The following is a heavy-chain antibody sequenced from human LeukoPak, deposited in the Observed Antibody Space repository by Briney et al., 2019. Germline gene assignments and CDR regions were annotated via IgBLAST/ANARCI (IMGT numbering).Heavy chain of an antibody. V-gene: IGHV4-34*01. CDR2: INHSGST. CDR1: GGSFSGYY. D-gene: IGHD6-19*01. CDR3: ARLGAYSSGWYFWFDY. Sequence: SETLSLTCAVYGGSFSGYYWSWIRQPPGKGLEWIGEINHSGSTNYNPSLKSRVTISVDTSKNQFSLKLSSVTAADTAVYYCARLGAYSSGWYFWFDYWGQGTLVAVSS. J-gene: IGHJ4*02.